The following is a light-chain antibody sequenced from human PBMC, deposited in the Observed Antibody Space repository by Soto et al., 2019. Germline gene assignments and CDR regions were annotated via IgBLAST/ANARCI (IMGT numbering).Light chain of an antibody. CDR1: SSDVVGYNY. CDR3: SSYTSSSTRLYV. J-gene: IGLJ1*01. CDR2: DVS. Sequence: QSALTQPASVSGSPGQSITISCTGTSSDVVGYNYVSWYQQHPGKAPKLMIYDVSNRPSGVSNRFSGSKSGNTASLTISGLQAEFEADYYCSSYTSSSTRLYVFGTGTKVTVL. V-gene: IGLV2-14*01.